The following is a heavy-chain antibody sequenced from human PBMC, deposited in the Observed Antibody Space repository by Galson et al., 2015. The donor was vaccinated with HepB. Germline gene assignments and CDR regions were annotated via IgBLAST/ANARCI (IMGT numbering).Heavy chain of an antibody. CDR1: GYTFTGYY. Sequence: SVKVSCKASGYTFTGYYMHWVRQAPGQGLEWMGRINPNSGGTNYAQKFQGRVTMTRDTSISTAYMELSRLRSDDTAVYYCARLRGYSSGWYEDYWGQGTLVTVSS. CDR2: INPNSGGT. D-gene: IGHD6-19*01. V-gene: IGHV1-2*06. CDR3: ARLRGYSSGWYEDY. J-gene: IGHJ4*02.